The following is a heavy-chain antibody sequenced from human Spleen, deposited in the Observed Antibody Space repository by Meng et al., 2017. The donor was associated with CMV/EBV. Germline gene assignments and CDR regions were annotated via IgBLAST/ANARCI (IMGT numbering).Heavy chain of an antibody. CDR2: IYHSGTS. CDR1: GFSFNDFD. CDR3: ASSIVARRFYYFDY. V-gene: IGHV4-38-2*01. D-gene: IGHD6-6*01. Sequence: ESLKISCAASGFSFNDFDMHWVRQVSGKGLEWIGNIYHSGTSHYNPSLQNRVTISVDTSKNQFSLRLSSVTAADTAVYYCASSIVARRFYYFDYWGQGTLVTVSS. J-gene: IGHJ4*02.